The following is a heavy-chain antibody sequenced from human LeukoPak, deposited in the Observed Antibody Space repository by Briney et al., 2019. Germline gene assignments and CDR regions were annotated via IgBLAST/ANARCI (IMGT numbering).Heavy chain of an antibody. J-gene: IGHJ4*02. Sequence: GRSLRLSCAASGFTFSSYGMHWVRQPQGEGLEWVAVISYDGSKKSSAESVKGRFTISRDNSKNTLYLQMNSLRHEDTAVYFCARANGQLWTTPDYWGQGTLVTISS. CDR2: ISYDGSKK. CDR3: ARANGQLWTTPDY. CDR1: GFTFSSYG. D-gene: IGHD5-18*01. V-gene: IGHV3-30*03.